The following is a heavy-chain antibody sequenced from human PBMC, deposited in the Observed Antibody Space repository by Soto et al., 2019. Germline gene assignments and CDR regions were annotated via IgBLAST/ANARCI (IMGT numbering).Heavy chain of an antibody. J-gene: IGHJ6*02. V-gene: IGHV3-30-3*01. Sequence: PGGSLRLSCAASGFTFSSYAMHWVRQAPGKGLEWVAVISYDGSNKYYADSVKGRFTISRDNSKNTLNLQMNSLRAEDTAVYYFAIAAAGTGMFYYYYGMDVWGQGTTVTVSS. D-gene: IGHD6-13*01. CDR1: GFTFSSYA. CDR3: AIAAAGTGMFYYYYGMDV. CDR2: ISYDGSNK.